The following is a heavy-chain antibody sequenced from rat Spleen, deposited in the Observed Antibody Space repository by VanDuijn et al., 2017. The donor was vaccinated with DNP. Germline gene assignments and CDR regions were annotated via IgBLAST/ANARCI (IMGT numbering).Heavy chain of an antibody. D-gene: IGHD1-5*01. CDR2: ISTGVGNT. Sequence: VQLVESGGGLVQPGRSLKRSCAASGFSFSAYYMAWVRQAPTKGLAWVSSISTGVGNTYYRDSVKGRFTISRDNAKATLYLQMDSLSSEETTTYYCARARYNSPFDYWGQGVMVTVSS. CDR3: ARARYNSPFDY. CDR1: GFSFSAYY. V-gene: IGHV5S11*01. J-gene: IGHJ2*01.